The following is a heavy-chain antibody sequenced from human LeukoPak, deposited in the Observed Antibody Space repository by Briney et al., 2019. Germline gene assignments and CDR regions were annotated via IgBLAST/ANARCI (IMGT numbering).Heavy chain of an antibody. Sequence: PGRSLRLSCAASGFTFSSYGMHWVRQAPGKGLEWVAVIWYDGSNKYYADSVKGRFTISRDNSKNTLYLQMNSLRAEDTAVYYCATAERHDAFDIWGQGTIVTVSS. CDR2: IWYDGSNK. J-gene: IGHJ3*02. CDR3: ATAERHDAFDI. V-gene: IGHV3-33*01. CDR1: GFTFSSYG.